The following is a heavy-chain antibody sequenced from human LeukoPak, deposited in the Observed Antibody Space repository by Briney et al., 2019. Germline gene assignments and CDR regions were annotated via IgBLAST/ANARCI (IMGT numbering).Heavy chain of an antibody. Sequence: ASVKVSCKVSGYTLTELSMHWVRQAPGKVLEWMGGFDPEDGETIYAQKFQGRVTMTEDTSTDTAYMELSSLRSEDTAVYYCATSSTSVTMVRGVMGYWGQGTLVTVYS. CDR1: GYTLTELS. CDR3: ATSSTSVTMVRGVMGY. D-gene: IGHD3-10*01. J-gene: IGHJ4*02. CDR2: FDPEDGET. V-gene: IGHV1-24*01.